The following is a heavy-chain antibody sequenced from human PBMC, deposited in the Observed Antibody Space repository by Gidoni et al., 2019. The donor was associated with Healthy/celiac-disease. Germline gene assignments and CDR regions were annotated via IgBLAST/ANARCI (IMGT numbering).Heavy chain of an antibody. CDR2: ISGSGGST. V-gene: IGHV3-23*01. CDR1: GFTFSSYA. Sequence: EVQLLESGGGLVQPGGSLRLSCAASGFTFSSYAMSWVRQAPGKGLEWVSAISGSGGSTYYADSVKGRFTISRDNSKNTLYLQMNSLRAEDTAVYYCAKDMLYTKVPYYYYYYGMDVWGQGTTVTVSS. CDR3: AKDMLYTKVPYYYYYYGMDV. J-gene: IGHJ6*02. D-gene: IGHD2-8*01.